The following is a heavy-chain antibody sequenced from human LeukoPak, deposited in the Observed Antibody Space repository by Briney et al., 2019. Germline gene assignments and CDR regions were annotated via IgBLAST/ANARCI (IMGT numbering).Heavy chain of an antibody. Sequence: PGGSLRLSCAASGFNFRSYRMHWVRQGPGKGLVWVSGMNSDGSSIVYADSVKGRFTISRDNANNTLYLQMSSLRAEDTAVYYCARGESSSWYDWGQGTLVTVSS. CDR2: MNSDGSSI. J-gene: IGHJ4*02. CDR3: ARGESSSWYD. V-gene: IGHV3-74*01. D-gene: IGHD6-13*01. CDR1: GFNFRSYR.